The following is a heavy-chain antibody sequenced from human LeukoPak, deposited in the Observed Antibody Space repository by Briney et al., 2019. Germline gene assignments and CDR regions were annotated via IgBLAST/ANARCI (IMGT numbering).Heavy chain of an antibody. CDR3: AKAPPVAGRHYWYFDL. CDR1: GFTFSSYA. CDR2: ISYDGSNK. D-gene: IGHD6-19*01. J-gene: IGHJ2*01. Sequence: GRSLRLSCAASGFTFSSYAMHWVRQAPGKGLEWVAVISYDGSNKYYADSVKGRFTISRDNSKNTLYLQMNSLRAEDTAVYYCAKAPPVAGRHYWYFDLWGRGTLVTVSS. V-gene: IGHV3-30-3*01.